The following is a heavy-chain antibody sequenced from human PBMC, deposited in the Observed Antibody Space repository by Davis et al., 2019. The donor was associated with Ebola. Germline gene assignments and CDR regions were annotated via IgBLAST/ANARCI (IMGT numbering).Heavy chain of an antibody. J-gene: IGHJ4*02. D-gene: IGHD4-17*01. CDR3: ARGLMTTVPYGGY. CDR2: INPNSGGT. V-gene: IGHV1-2*02. Sequence: ASVKVSCKASGYTFTGYYMHWVRQAPGQGLEWMGWINPNSGGTNYAQKFQGRVTMTRDTSISTAYMELSRLRSDDTAVYYCARGLMTTVPYGGYWGQGTLVTVSS. CDR1: GYTFTGYY.